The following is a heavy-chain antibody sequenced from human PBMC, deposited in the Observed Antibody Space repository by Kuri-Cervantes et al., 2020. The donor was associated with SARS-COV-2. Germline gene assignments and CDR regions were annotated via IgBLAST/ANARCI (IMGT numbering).Heavy chain of an antibody. Sequence: SETLSLTCTVSGGSISSSSYYWGWMRQPPGKGLEWIGSIYYSGSTYYNPSLKSLVTISVDTFKNQYSLKLSSVAAADTAGYYCARQSFMVRGGYFDYWGQGTLVTVSS. D-gene: IGHD3-10*01. J-gene: IGHJ4*02. V-gene: IGHV4-39*01. CDR1: GGSISSSSYY. CDR3: ARQSFMVRGGYFDY. CDR2: IYYSGST.